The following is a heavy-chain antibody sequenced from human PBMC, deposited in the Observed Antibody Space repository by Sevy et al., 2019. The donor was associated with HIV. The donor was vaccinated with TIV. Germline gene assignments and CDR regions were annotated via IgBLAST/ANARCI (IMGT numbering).Heavy chain of an antibody. CDR1: GYTFTGYY. D-gene: IGHD2-2*01. V-gene: IGHV1-2*02. J-gene: IGHJ4*02. CDR2: INPNSGGT. CDR3: ARLIGDCSSTSCYFDY. Sequence: ASVKVSCKASGYTFTGYYMHWVRQAPGQGLEWMGWINPNSGGTNYAQKFQGRVTMTRDTSISTAYMELSRLRSDDTAVDDCARLIGDCSSTSCYFDYWGQGTLVTVSS.